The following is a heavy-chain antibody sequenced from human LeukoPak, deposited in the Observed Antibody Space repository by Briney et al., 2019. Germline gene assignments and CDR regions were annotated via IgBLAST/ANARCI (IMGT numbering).Heavy chain of an antibody. D-gene: IGHD2-2*01. CDR2: ISSSGSII. J-gene: IGHJ5*02. CDR1: GFTFSSYA. Sequence: GGSLRLSCAASGFTFSSYAMSWVRQAPGKGLEWVSYISSSGSIIYYADFVKGRFTISRDNAKNSLYLQMNSLRAEDTAVYYCARDAIVVVPAAYNWFDPWGQGTLVTVSS. CDR3: ARDAIVVVPAAYNWFDP. V-gene: IGHV3-48*04.